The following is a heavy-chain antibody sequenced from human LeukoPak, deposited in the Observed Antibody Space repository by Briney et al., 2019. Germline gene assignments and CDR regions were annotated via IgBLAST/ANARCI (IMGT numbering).Heavy chain of an antibody. CDR3: AKDRYSYAFEYSDS. D-gene: IGHD5-18*01. CDR1: GFTFSSYG. J-gene: IGHJ4*02. Sequence: GGSLRLSRAASGFTFSSYGMHWVRQAPGKGLDWVAVISNDGSKKYYADSVKGRFTISRDNSKNTLSLQVSSLRIEDTAVYYCAKDRYSYAFEYSDSWGQGTLVTVSS. V-gene: IGHV3-30*18. CDR2: ISNDGSKK.